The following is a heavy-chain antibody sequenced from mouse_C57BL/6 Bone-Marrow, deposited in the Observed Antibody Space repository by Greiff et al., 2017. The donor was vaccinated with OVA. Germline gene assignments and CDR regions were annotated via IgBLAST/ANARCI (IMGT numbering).Heavy chain of an antibody. CDR1: GYTFTEYT. Sequence: VLLQQSGAELVKPGASVKLSCKASGYTFTEYTIHWVKQRPGQGLEWIGWFYPGSGSIKYNEKFKDKATLTADKSSSTVYMEVSKLTSEDAADYFSARGEDHAGYYAMDYWGQGTSVTVSS. CDR2: FYPGSGSI. CDR3: ARGEDHAGYYAMDY. J-gene: IGHJ4*01. V-gene: IGHV1-62-2*01.